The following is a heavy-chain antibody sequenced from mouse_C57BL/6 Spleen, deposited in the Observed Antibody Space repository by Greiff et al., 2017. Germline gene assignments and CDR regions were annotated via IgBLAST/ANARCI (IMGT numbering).Heavy chain of an antibody. CDR2: IYPGDGDT. CDR1: GYAFSSYW. CDR3: ARSEGSYWYFDV. D-gene: IGHD1-1*01. Sequence: VQLQQSGASVKISCKASGYAFSSYWMHWVKQRPGKGLEWIGQIYPGDGDTNYNGKFKGKATLTADKSSSTAYMQLSSLTSEDSAVYFCARSEGSYWYFDVWGTGTTVTVSS. J-gene: IGHJ1*03. V-gene: IGHV1-80*01.